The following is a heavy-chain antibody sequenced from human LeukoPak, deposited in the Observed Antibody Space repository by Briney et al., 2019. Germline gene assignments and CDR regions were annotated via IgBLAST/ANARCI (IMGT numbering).Heavy chain of an antibody. J-gene: IGHJ4*02. CDR2: IYSGGST. Sequence: GGSLRLSCAASGFTVSSNYMSWVRQAPGEGLEWVSVIYSGGSTYYADSVKGRFTISRDNSKTTLYLQMNSLRAEDTAVYYCVNRDDYWGQGTLVTVSS. CDR1: GFTVSSNY. D-gene: IGHD2/OR15-2a*01. CDR3: VNRDDY. V-gene: IGHV3-66*02.